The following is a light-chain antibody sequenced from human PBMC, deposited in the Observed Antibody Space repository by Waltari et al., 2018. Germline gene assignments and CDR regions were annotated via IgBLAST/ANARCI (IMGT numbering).Light chain of an antibody. J-gene: IGKJ1*01. V-gene: IGKV4-1*01. CDR3: QQYYSSPWT. CDR2: WAS. Sequence: DIVMTQSPDSLAVSLGARAPINCRSTQTVLYISNNKNNLAWYQQKPGQPPKLLIYWASTRESGVPDRFSGSGSGTDFTLTISSLQAEDVAVYYCQQYYSSPWTFGQGTKVEIK. CDR1: QTVLYISNNKNN.